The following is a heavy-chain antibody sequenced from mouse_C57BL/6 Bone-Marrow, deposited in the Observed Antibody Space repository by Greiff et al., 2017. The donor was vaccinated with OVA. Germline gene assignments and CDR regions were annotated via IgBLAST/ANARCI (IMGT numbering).Heavy chain of an antibody. CDR3: ARGLLSYFDY. D-gene: IGHD2-3*01. CDR2: ISSGSSTI. CDR1: GFTFSDYG. V-gene: IGHV5-17*01. J-gene: IGHJ2*01. Sequence: EVMLVDSGGGLVKPGGSLKLSCAASGFTFSDYGMHWVRQAPEKGLEWVAYISSGSSTIYYADTVKGRFTISRDNAKNTLFLQMTSLRSEDTAMYYCARGLLSYFDYWGQGTTLTVSS.